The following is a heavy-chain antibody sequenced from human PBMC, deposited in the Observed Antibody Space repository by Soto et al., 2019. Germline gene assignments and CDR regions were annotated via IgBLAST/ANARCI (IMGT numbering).Heavy chain of an antibody. V-gene: IGHV3-48*01. CDR1: GFTFSSYS. CDR3: ARLPALIFGVVESYNWFDP. Sequence: GGSLRLSCAASGFTFSSYSMNWVRQAPGKGLEWVSYISSSSSTIYYADSVKGRFTISRDNAKNSLYLQMNSLRAEDTAVYYCARLPALIFGVVESYNWFDPWGQGTLVTVSS. D-gene: IGHD3-3*01. J-gene: IGHJ5*02. CDR2: ISSSSSTI.